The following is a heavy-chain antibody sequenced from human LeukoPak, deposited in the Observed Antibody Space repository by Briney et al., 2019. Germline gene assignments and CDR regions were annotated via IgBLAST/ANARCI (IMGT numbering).Heavy chain of an antibody. V-gene: IGHV4-4*09. J-gene: IGHJ4*02. Sequence: SETLSLTCTVSGGSISSYYWSWIRQPPGKGLEWIGYIYTSGSTNYNPSLKSRVTISVDTSKNQFSLKLSSVTAADTAVYYCASLVGATAQVDYWGQGTLVTVSS. D-gene: IGHD1-26*01. CDR2: IYTSGST. CDR1: GGSISSYY. CDR3: ASLVGATAQVDY.